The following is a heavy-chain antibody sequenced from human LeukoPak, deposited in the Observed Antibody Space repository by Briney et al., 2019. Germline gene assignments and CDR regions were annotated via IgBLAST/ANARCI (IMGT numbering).Heavy chain of an antibody. J-gene: IGHJ4*02. CDR1: GGSIRSSSYY. CDR3: ARATMGYSSGWYLS. D-gene: IGHD6-19*01. V-gene: IGHV4-39*07. CDR2: MYYSGST. Sequence: PSETLSLTCTVSGGSIRSSSYYWGWIRQPPGKGMEWIGSMYYSGSTHYNPSLKSRVTISVDTSKNQFSLKLSSVTAADTAVYYCARATMGYSSGWYLSWGQGTLVTVSS.